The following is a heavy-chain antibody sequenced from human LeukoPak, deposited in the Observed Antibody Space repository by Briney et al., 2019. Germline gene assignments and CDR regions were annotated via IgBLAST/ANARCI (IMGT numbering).Heavy chain of an antibody. CDR1: GGSISSSSYY. J-gene: IGHJ4*02. D-gene: IGHD3-10*01. CDR2: INHSGST. V-gene: IGHV4-39*07. CDR3: AIPITMVRGAYDY. Sequence: SETLSLTCTVSGGSISSSSYYWSWIRQPPGKGLEWIGEINHSGSTNYNPSLKSRVTISVDTSKNQFSLKLSSVTAADTAVYYCAIPITMVRGAYDYWGQGTLVTVSS.